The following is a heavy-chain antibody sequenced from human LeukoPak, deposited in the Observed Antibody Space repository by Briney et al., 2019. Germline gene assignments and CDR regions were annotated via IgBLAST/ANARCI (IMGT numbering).Heavy chain of an antibody. V-gene: IGHV3-23*01. CDR2: ISGSGGST. J-gene: IGHJ4*02. D-gene: IGHD3-22*01. CDR1: GFTFSRYA. CDR3: AKVDYYDSSGYY. Sequence: GGSLRLSCAASGFTFSRYAMSWVRQAPGKGLEWVSAISGSGGSTYYADSVKGRFTISRDNSKNTLYLQMDSLRAEDTAVYYCAKVDYYDSSGYYWGQGTLVTVSS.